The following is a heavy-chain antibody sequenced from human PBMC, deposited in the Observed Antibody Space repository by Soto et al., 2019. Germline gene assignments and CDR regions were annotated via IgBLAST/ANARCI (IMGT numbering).Heavy chain of an antibody. CDR2: IYYSGTT. CDR1: GGSISSGGYY. D-gene: IGHD3-22*01. V-gene: IGHV4-31*03. Sequence: SETLSLTCTVSGGSISSGGYYWSWIRQHPGKGLEWIGYIYYSGTTYYNPSLKRRVTISVDTSKNQFSLKLSSVTAADTAVYYCACYSYYCASSSYYYDYWGQGTLVTVSS. CDR3: ACYSYYCASSSYYYDY. J-gene: IGHJ4*02.